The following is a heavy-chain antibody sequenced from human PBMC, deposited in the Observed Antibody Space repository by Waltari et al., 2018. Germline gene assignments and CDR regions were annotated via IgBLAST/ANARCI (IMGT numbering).Heavy chain of an antibody. J-gene: IGHJ4*02. Sequence: QLQLQESGPGLVKPSETLSLTCTVSGGSISSSSYYWGWIRQPPGKGLEWIGSIYYSGGTYDNPSLTGRVTISVDTSKNQFSLKLSSVTAADTAVYYCARLPVTGDSSGHTLDYWGQGTLVTVSS. CDR2: IYYSGGT. CDR3: ARLPVTGDSSGHTLDY. D-gene: IGHD3-22*01. V-gene: IGHV4-39*01. CDR1: GGSISSSSYY.